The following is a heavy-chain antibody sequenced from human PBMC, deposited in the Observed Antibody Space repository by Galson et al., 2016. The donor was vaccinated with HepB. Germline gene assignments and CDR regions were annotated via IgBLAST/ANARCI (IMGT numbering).Heavy chain of an antibody. D-gene: IGHD1-14*01. CDR3: ARESLPTTGRHYYAMDV. J-gene: IGHJ6*02. CDR1: GYTFTSYV. V-gene: IGHV7-4-1*02. Sequence: SVKVSCKASGYTFTSYVMNWVRQAPGQGLQWMGWINTNTGNPTYAQAFTGRIVFSLGTSVSTAYLQISSLKADDTAVYYCARESLPTTGRHYYAMDVWGQGPTVTVSS. CDR2: INTNTGNP.